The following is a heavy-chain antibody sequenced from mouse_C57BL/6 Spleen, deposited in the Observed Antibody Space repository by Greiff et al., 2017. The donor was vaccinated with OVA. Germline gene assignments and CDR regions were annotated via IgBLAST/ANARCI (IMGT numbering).Heavy chain of an antibody. CDR3: AAYWDEFAY. Sequence: EVQLQQSGAELVKPGASVKLSCTASGFNIKDYYMHWVKQRTEQGLEWIGRIDPEDGETKYASKFQGKAPITADTSSNTAYLQLSSLTSEDTAVYYCAAYWDEFAYWGQGTLVTVSA. CDR1: GFNIKDYY. D-gene: IGHD4-1*01. V-gene: IGHV14-2*01. J-gene: IGHJ3*01. CDR2: IDPEDGET.